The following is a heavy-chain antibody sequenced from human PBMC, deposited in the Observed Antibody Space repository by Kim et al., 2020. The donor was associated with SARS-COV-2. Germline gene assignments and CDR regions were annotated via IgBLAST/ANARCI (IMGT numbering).Heavy chain of an antibody. V-gene: IGHV3-9*01. CDR3: AKGMSITMVSLRSGGMDV. J-gene: IGHJ6*02. Sequence: GGSLRLSCAASGFTFGGYAMHWVRQAPGKGLEWVSVISWNSGSICYADSVKGRFTISRDNAKNSLYLQMNSLRAEDTALYYCAKGMSITMVSLRSGGMDVWGQGTTVTVSS. D-gene: IGHD3-10*01. CDR1: GFTFGGYA. CDR2: ISWNSGSI.